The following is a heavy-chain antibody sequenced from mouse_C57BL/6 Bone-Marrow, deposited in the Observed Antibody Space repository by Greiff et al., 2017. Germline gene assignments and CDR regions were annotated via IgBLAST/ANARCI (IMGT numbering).Heavy chain of an antibody. CDR3: AREGVITTVGWYFDV. D-gene: IGHD1-1*01. CDR1: GYTFTSYW. CDR2: IHHNSGST. J-gene: IGHJ1*03. V-gene: IGHV1-64*01. Sequence: QVQLQQPGAELVKPGASVKLSCKASGYTFTSYWMHWVKQRPGQGLEWIGMIHHNSGSTNYNEKFKSKATLTVDKSSSTAYMQLSSLTSEDSAVYYCAREGVITTVGWYFDVWGTGTTVTVSS.